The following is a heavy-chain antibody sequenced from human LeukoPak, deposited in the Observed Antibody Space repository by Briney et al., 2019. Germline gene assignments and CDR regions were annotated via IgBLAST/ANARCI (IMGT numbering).Heavy chain of an antibody. J-gene: IGHJ4*02. V-gene: IGHV4-59*08. CDR2: IYDSGST. CDR3: ARRIYSYGHYYFDY. CDR1: GGSISSYY. D-gene: IGHD5-18*01. Sequence: SETLSLTCTVSGGSISSYYWSWIRQPPGKGLEWIGYIYDSGSTNYNPSLKSRVTISVDTSKNQFSLKLSSVTAADTAVYYCARRIYSYGHYYFDYWGQGTLVTVSS.